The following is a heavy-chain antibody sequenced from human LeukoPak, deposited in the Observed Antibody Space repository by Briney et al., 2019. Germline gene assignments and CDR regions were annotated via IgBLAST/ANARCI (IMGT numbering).Heavy chain of an antibody. V-gene: IGHV1-2*02. CDR1: EYTFSIYH. Sequence: GASVKLSCKASEYTFSIYHIHWVRLAPGQGLEWIAWINPNSGDTNYAQKVKGRVTITRDNAISTVYMEVNSLRFDDTAVYYCALIPGGSWAFDFWGQGTLVSVSS. D-gene: IGHD6-13*01. J-gene: IGHJ4*02. CDR2: INPNSGDT. CDR3: ALIPGGSWAFDF.